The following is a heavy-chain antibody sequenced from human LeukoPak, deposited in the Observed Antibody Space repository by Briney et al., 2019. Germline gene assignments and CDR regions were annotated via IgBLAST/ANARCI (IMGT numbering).Heavy chain of an antibody. V-gene: IGHV7-4-1*02. J-gene: IGHJ6*03. CDR3: ARASNIVAPYYYYYMNV. CDR2: INTNTGNP. CDR1: GYTFPSYA. D-gene: IGHD5-12*01. Sequence: ASVKVSCKASGYTFPSYAMNWVRQAPGQGLEWMGWINTNTGNPTYAQGFTGRFVFSLDTSVSTAYLQISSLKAEDTAVYYCARASNIVAPYYYYYMNVWGKGTTVTVFS.